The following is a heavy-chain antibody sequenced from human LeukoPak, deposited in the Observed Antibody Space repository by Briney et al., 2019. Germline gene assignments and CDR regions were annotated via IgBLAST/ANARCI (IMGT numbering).Heavy chain of an antibody. CDR1: GFTFSSYA. CDR2: IHCSGGRP. J-gene: IGHJ4*02. D-gene: IGHD3-10*01. CDR3: AKDRSLWCGELQN. V-gene: IGHV3-23*01. Sequence: GGSLRLSCAASGFTFSSYAMSWVRQAPGKGLEWVSGIHCSGGRPYYADSVEGRFSISRDNSKNTVYLEMNSLRAEDTALYFCAKDRSLWCGELQNWGQGTLVTVSS.